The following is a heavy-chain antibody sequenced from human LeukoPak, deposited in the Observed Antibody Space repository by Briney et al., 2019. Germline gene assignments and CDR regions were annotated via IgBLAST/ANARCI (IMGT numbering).Heavy chain of an antibody. D-gene: IGHD3-9*01. V-gene: IGHV3-23*01. Sequence: GGSLRLSCAASGFTFSNNAMTWVRQGPGKGLEWVSTISGSGGSTHYADSEKGRFTISRDNSKNTLYLQMNSLRAEDTAVYYCAKDRRYFDWQRPLDYWGQGTLVTVSS. CDR1: GFTFSNNA. J-gene: IGHJ4*02. CDR3: AKDRRYFDWQRPLDY. CDR2: ISGSGGST.